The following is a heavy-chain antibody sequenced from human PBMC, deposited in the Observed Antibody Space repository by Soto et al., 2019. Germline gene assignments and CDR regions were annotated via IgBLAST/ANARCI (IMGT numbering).Heavy chain of an antibody. V-gene: IGHV3-21*01. D-gene: IGHD3-10*01. CDR1: GFTFSSYS. CDR2: ISSSSSYI. J-gene: IGHJ6*02. CDR3: ARASNVVRAPAYYYYYGMDV. Sequence: GSLRLSCAASGFTFSSYSMNWVRQAPGKGLEWVSSISSSSSYIYYADSVKGRFTISRDNAKNSLYLQMNSLRAEDTAVYYCARASNVVRAPAYYYYYGMDVWGQGTTVTVSS.